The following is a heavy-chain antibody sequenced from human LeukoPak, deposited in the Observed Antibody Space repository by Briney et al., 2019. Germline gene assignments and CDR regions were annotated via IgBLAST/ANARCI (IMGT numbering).Heavy chain of an antibody. V-gene: IGHV3-64*01. CDR2: ISSNGGST. D-gene: IGHD6-19*01. CDR3: ARVLGGWFRAAFDI. J-gene: IGHJ3*02. CDR1: GFTFSSYA. Sequence: PGGSLRLSCAASGFTFSSYAMHWVRQAPGKGLEYVSAISSNGGSTYYANSVKGRFTISRDNSKNTLYLQAGSLRAEDMAVYYCARVLGGWFRAAFDIWGQGTMVTVSS.